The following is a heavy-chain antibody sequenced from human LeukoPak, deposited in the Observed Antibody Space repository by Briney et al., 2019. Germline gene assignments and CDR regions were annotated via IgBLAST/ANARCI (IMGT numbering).Heavy chain of an antibody. V-gene: IGHV4-34*01. CDR3: ARGYGYVWGREGY. D-gene: IGHD3-16*01. J-gene: IGHJ4*02. CDR2: ISHSGST. Sequence: SETLSLTCAVYGGFSSGYYWSWIRQPPGKGLEWMGEISHSGSTNYSPSLKSRVTMSVDTSKNQVSLKLNSVTAADTAVYYCARGYGYVWGREGYWGKGTLVTVSS. CDR1: GGFSSGYY.